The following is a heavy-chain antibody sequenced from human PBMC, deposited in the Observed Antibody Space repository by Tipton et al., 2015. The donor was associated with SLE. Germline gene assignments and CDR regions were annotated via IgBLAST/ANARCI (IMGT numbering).Heavy chain of an antibody. D-gene: IGHD6-25*01. J-gene: IGHJ4*02. CDR1: GGSIRSGDYY. V-gene: IGHV4-61*08. CDR3: ARLGQSGLSPGPFDY. Sequence: TLSLTCTVSGGSIRSGDYYWSWIRQPPGKGLEWIGYIYYSGSTNYNPSLKSRVTISVDTSKNQFSLKLSSVTAADTAVYYCARLGQSGLSPGPFDYWGQGTLVTVSS. CDR2: IYYSGST.